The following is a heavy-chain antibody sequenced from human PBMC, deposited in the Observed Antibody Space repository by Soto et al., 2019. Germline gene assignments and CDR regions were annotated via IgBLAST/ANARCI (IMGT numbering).Heavy chain of an antibody. J-gene: IGHJ6*03. CDR2: IYYSGST. V-gene: IGHV4-59*08. CDR3: ARHGWVWGNPATYYYMDV. CDR1: GGSISSYY. D-gene: IGHD3-16*01. Sequence: SETLSLTCTVSGGSISSYYWSWIRQPPGKGLEWIGYIYYSGSTNYNPSLKSRVTISVDTSKNQFSLKLSSVTAADTAVYYCARHGWVWGNPATYYYMDVWGKGTTVTVSS.